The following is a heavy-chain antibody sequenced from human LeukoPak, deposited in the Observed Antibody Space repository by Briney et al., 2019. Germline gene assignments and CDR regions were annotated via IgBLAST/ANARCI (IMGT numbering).Heavy chain of an antibody. J-gene: IGHJ2*01. V-gene: IGHV1-69*06. Sequence: ASVTVSFKSSGGTFSSYAINWVRQAPGQGLEWLGRIIPVIGTAHYAQKFQGRVTIIADKSTTIAYMDLNSLTSEDTAVYYCARDDGYSSSYWYFDLWGRGTLVTVSS. CDR1: GGTFSSYA. D-gene: IGHD6-6*01. CDR2: IIPVIGTA. CDR3: ARDDGYSSSYWYFDL.